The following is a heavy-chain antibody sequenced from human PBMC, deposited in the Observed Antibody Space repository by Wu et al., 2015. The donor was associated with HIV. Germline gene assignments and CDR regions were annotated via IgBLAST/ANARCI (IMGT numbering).Heavy chain of an antibody. V-gene: IGHV1-18*01. CDR1: GYTFNSYD. Sequence: QVQLVQSGAEVKKPGASVKVSCKASGYTFNSYDIAWVRQAPGQGLEWMGWISPYINHTNYAQNLQGRVTMTTDTSTSTAYMELKSLRSDDTAAYYCARGRYGGSAAKLLNWFDPWGQGTLVTVSS. D-gene: IGHD4-23*01. J-gene: IGHJ5*02. CDR3: ARGRYGGSAAKLLNWFDP. CDR2: ISPYINHT.